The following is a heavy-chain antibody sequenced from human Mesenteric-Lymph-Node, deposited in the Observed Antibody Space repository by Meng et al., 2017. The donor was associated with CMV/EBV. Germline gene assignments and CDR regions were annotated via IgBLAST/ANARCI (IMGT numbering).Heavy chain of an antibody. CDR1: GFTFSSYA. J-gene: IGHJ6*02. D-gene: IGHD6-6*01. CDR3: ASGEIEYSSSSYGMDV. V-gene: IGHV3-30-3*01. Sequence: GGSLRLSCAASGFTFSSYAMHWVRQAPGKGLEWVAVISYDGSNKYYADSVKGRFTISRDNSKNTLYLQMNSLRAEDTAVYYCASGEIEYSSSSYGMDVWGQGTTVTVSS. CDR2: ISYDGSNK.